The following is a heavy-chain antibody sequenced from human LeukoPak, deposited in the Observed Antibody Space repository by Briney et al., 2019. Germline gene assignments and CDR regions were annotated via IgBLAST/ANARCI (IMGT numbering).Heavy chain of an antibody. CDR2: IYYSGST. CDR3: ARTVDTMVRGVIAESHFDY. J-gene: IGHJ4*02. Sequence: SETLCLTCAASGGTISSYYRSWIRQPPGKGLEWIGYIYYSGSTNYNPSLKSRVTISVDTSKNQFSLKLSSVTAADTAVHYCARTVDTMVRGVIAESHFDYWGQGTLVTVSS. CDR1: GGTISSYY. D-gene: IGHD3-10*01. V-gene: IGHV4-59*01.